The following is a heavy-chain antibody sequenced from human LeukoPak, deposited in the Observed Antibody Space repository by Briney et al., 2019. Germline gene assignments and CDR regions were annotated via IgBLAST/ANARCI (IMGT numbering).Heavy chain of an antibody. CDR1: GFTFSSYG. Sequence: GGSLRLSCAASGFTFSSYGMSWVRQAPGKGLEWVPAISGGGGSTYYADSVKGRFTISRDNSKNTLYLQMNSLRAEDTAVYYCAKDKQWAFDYWGQGTLVTVSS. V-gene: IGHV3-23*01. D-gene: IGHD1-26*01. J-gene: IGHJ4*02. CDR2: ISGGGGST. CDR3: AKDKQWAFDY.